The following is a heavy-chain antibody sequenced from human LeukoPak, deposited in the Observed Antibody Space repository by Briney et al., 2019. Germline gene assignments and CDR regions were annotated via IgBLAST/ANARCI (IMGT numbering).Heavy chain of an antibody. CDR3: ARRRGFGDLLNSYDY. Sequence: SETLSLTCTVSGGSISSSYYYWDWIRQPPGKGLEWIGSIYYSGSTHYNPSLKSRVTISVDTSKNQFSLKLSSVTAADTAVYYCARRRGFGDLLNSYDYWGQGTLVTVSS. V-gene: IGHV4-39*01. CDR2: IYYSGST. CDR1: GGSISSSYYY. D-gene: IGHD3-10*01. J-gene: IGHJ4*02.